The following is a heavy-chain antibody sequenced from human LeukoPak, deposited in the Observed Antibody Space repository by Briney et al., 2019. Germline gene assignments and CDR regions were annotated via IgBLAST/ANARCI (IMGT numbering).Heavy chain of an antibody. Sequence: GGSLRLSCAASGFTFSSYAMSWVRQAPGKGLEWVSVIYSGGSTYYADSVKGRFTISRDNSKNTLYLQMNSLRAEDTAVYYCARVVVVTATLDYWGQGTLVTVSS. CDR2: IYSGGST. CDR3: ARVVVVTATLDY. V-gene: IGHV3-53*01. D-gene: IGHD2-21*02. CDR1: GFTFSSYA. J-gene: IGHJ4*02.